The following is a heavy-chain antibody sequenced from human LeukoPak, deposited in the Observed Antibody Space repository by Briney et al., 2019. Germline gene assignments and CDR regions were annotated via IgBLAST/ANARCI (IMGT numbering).Heavy chain of an antibody. Sequence: GGSLRLSCAASGFTFSSYSMNWVRQAPGKGLEWVSSISSSSSYIYYADSVKGRFTISRDNAKNSLYLQMNSLRAEDTAVYYCARDTYCGGDCYSRGYFDLWGRGTLVTVSS. J-gene: IGHJ2*01. D-gene: IGHD2-21*02. CDR3: ARDTYCGGDCYSRGYFDL. CDR2: ISSSSSYI. CDR1: GFTFSSYS. V-gene: IGHV3-21*01.